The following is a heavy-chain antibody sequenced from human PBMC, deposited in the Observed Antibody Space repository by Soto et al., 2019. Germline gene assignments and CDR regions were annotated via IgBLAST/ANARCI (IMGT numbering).Heavy chain of an antibody. CDR1: GFTFSSYA. Sequence: EVQLLESGGGLVQPGGSLRLSCAASGFTFSSYAMSWVRQAPGKGMEWVSAISGSGGSTYYADSVKGRFTISRDNSKNTLYLQMNSLRAEDTAVYYCATRPDLDFWSGYYTGMGPYGVDYWGQGTLVTVSS. CDR3: ATRPDLDFWSGYYTGMGPYGVDY. V-gene: IGHV3-23*01. D-gene: IGHD3-3*01. J-gene: IGHJ4*02. CDR2: ISGSGGST.